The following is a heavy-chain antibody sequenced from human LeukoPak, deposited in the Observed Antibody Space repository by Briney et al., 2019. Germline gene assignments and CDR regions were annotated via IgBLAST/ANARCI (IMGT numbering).Heavy chain of an antibody. V-gene: IGHV1-18*01. CDR2: ISAYNGNT. D-gene: IGHD1-26*01. CDR3: ARGVGATPFDY. Sequence: GPVKVSFKASGYTFTSYGISWVRQAPGQGLEWMGWISAYNGNTNYAQKLQGRVTMTTDTSTSTAYMELRSLRSDDTAMYYCARGVGATPFDYWGQGTLVTVSS. J-gene: IGHJ4*02. CDR1: GYTFTSYG.